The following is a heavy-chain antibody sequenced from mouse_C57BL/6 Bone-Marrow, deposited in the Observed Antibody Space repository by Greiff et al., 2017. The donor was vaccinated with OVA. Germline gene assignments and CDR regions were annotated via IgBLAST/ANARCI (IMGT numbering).Heavy chain of an antibody. CDR3: ARYPITTVVAVDY. Sequence: QVQLQQPGAELVKPGASVKLSCKASGYTFTSYWMHWVKQRPGQGLEWIGMIHPNSGSTNYNEKFKSKATLTVDKSSSTAYMQLSSLTSEESAVYYCARYPITTVVAVDYWGQGTTLTVSS. J-gene: IGHJ2*01. D-gene: IGHD1-1*01. V-gene: IGHV1-64*01. CDR1: GYTFTSYW. CDR2: IHPNSGST.